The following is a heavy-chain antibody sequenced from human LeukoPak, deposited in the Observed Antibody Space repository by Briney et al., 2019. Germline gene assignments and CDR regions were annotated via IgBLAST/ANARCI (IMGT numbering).Heavy chain of an antibody. CDR1: GYIFTGYY. D-gene: IGHD2-2*01. CDR3: ARDGGYCSSTTCYAENSFDY. J-gene: IGHJ4*02. CDR2: INPNSGGT. Sequence: GASVKVSCKASGYIFTGYYMHWVRQAPGQGLEWMGWINPNSGGTNYAQKFQGRVTMTRDTSISTAYMELSRLRSDDTAVYYCARDGGYCSSTTCYAENSFDYWGQGTLVTVSS. V-gene: IGHV1-2*02.